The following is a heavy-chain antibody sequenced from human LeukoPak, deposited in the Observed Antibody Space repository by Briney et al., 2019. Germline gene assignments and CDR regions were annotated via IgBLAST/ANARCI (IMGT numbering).Heavy chain of an antibody. D-gene: IGHD1-26*01. J-gene: IGHJ4*02. CDR3: ARHPYVGATFDY. Sequence: SETLSVTCTVSGGSISSYYWSWLRQPPGKGLEWIGYIYYSGSTNYNPSLKSRVTISVDTSKNQFSLKLSSVTAADTAVYYCARHPYVGATFDYWGQGTLVTVSS. CDR1: GGSISSYY. CDR2: IYYSGST. V-gene: IGHV4-59*08.